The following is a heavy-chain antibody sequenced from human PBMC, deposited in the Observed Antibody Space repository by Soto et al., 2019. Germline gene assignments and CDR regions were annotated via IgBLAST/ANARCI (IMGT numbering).Heavy chain of an antibody. J-gene: IGHJ4*02. D-gene: IGHD1-1*01. CDR2: ISGSGGST. CDR1: GFTFSGYA. V-gene: IGHV3-23*01. Sequence: GRSKRLSCGASGFTFSGYAMSCVRQAPGKGLEWVSAISGSGGSTYYADSVKGRFTISRDNSKNTLYLQMNSLRAEDTAVYYCATNLEGIRQFDYWGQGTLVTVSS. CDR3: ATNLEGIRQFDY.